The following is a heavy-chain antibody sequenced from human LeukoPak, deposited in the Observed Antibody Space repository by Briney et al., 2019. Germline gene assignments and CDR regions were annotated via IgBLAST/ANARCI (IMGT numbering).Heavy chain of an antibody. CDR3: ARGKRDGYNLGAFDI. J-gene: IGHJ3*02. D-gene: IGHD5-24*01. CDR2: IWYDGSNK. Sequence: GGSLRLSCAASGFTFSSYGMHWVRQAPGKGLEWVAVIWYDGSNKYYADSVKGRFTISRDNSKNALYLQMNSLRAEDTAVYYCARGKRDGYNLGAFDIWGQGTMVTVSS. V-gene: IGHV3-33*01. CDR1: GFTFSSYG.